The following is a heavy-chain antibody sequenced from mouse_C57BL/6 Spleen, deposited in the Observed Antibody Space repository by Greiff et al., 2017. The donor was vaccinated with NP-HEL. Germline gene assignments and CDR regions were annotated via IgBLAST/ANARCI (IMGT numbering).Heavy chain of an antibody. V-gene: IGHV1-55*01. D-gene: IGHD1-1*01. CDR3: ARLLITTVVATDY. CDR2: IYPGSGST. J-gene: IGHJ2*01. CDR1: GYTFTSYW. Sequence: QVQLKQPGAELVKPGASVKMSCKASGYTFTSYWITWVKQRPGQGLEWIGDIYPGSGSTNYNEKFKSKATLTVDTSSSTAYMQLSSLTSEDSAVYYCARLLITTVVATDYWGQGTTLTVSS.